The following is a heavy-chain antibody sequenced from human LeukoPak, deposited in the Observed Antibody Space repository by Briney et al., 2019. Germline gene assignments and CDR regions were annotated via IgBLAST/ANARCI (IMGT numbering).Heavy chain of an antibody. CDR3: TTAELSYPTVTID. J-gene: IGHJ4*02. CDR1: GFTFSSYA. CDR2: ISGSGGST. D-gene: IGHD4-17*01. Sequence: GGSLRLSCAASGFTFSSYAMSWVRQAPGKGLEWVSAISGSGGSTYYADSVKGRFTISRDNSKSTLYLQMNSLKTEDTAVYYCTTAELSYPTVTIDWGQGTLVTVSS. V-gene: IGHV3-23*01.